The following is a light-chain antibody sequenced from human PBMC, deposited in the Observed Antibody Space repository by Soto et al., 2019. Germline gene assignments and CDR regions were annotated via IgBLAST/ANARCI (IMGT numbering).Light chain of an antibody. Sequence: QSVLAQPPSASGTHGQRVTISCSGSSSNIGKNYICWYQQLPGTAPKLLIYNNDQRPSGVPDRFSGSKSGTSASLAISGLRSEDEADYYCATCDDSLSGPVFGGGTQLTVL. CDR3: ATCDDSLSGPV. CDR2: NND. CDR1: SSNIGKNY. J-gene: IGLJ3*02. V-gene: IGLV1-47*02.